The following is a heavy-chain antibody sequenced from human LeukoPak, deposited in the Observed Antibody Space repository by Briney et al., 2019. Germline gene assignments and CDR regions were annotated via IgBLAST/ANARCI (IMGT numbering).Heavy chain of an antibody. CDR3: AKDKHPSSYYYDSSGYDY. J-gene: IGHJ4*02. CDR2: ISWNSGSI. Sequence: GRSLRLSCAASGFTFDDYAMHWVRQAPGKGLEWVSGISWNSGSIGYADSVKGRFTISRDNAKNSLYLQMNSLRAEDTALYYCAKDKHPSSYYYDSSGYDYWGQGTLVTVSS. CDR1: GFTFDDYA. V-gene: IGHV3-9*01. D-gene: IGHD3-22*01.